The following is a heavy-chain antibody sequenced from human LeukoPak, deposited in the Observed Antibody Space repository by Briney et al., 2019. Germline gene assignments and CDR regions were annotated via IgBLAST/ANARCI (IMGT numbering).Heavy chain of an antibody. D-gene: IGHD2-15*01. CDR3: ARDIQVRGYCSGGSCYADY. CDR1: GGTFSSYA. V-gene: IGHV1-69*04. Sequence: SVKVSCKASGGTFSSYAISWVRQAPGQGLEWMGRIIPILGIANYAQKFQGRVTITADKSTSTAYMELSSLGSEDTAVYYCARDIQVRGYCSGGSCYADYWGQGTLVTVSS. CDR2: IIPILGIA. J-gene: IGHJ4*02.